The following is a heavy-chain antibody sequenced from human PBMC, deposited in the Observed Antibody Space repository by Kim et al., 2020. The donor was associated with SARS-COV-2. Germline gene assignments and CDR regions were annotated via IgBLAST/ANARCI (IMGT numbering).Heavy chain of an antibody. CDR2: GDT. CDR3: ARTLRLDV. J-gene: IGHJ6*04. Sequence: GDTTYSQKFPGRVTITTDTSAGTAYMELSRLRSEDTAVYYCARTLRLDVWGKGTTVTVSS. V-gene: IGHV1-3*01.